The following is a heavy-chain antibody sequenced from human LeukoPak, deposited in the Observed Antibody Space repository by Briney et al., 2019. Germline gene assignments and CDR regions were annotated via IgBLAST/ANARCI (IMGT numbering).Heavy chain of an antibody. V-gene: IGHV4-59*08. Sequence: SETLSLTCTVSGGSISSYYWSWIRQPPGKGLEWIGYTYYSGSTNYNPSLKSRVTISVDTSKNQFPLKLSSVTAADTAVYYCARLHYYGSGSYCPFDYWGQGTLVTVSS. CDR2: TYYSGST. D-gene: IGHD3-10*01. CDR1: GGSISSYY. J-gene: IGHJ4*02. CDR3: ARLHYYGSGSYCPFDY.